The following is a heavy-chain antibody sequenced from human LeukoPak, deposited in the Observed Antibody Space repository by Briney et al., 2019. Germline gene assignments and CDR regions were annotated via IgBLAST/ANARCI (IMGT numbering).Heavy chain of an antibody. CDR3: ARGGKSGSPVDP. Sequence: ASVKVSCKASGYTFTGYYIHWVRQAPGQGLEWMGWINPNSGGTTHYAQKFQGRVTITADRSTGTAYMELSSLTSEDTAVYYCARGGKSGSPVDPWGQGTLVTVSS. CDR1: GYTFTGYY. J-gene: IGHJ5*02. CDR2: INPNSGGT. V-gene: IGHV1-2*02. D-gene: IGHD1-26*01.